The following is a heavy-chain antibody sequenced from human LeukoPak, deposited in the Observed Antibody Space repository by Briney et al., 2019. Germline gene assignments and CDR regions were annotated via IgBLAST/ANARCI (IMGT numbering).Heavy chain of an antibody. V-gene: IGHV4-59*01. CDR3: ASVRFGGVIVDY. Sequence: SETLSLTCTVSGGSISSYYWSWIRQPPGKGLEWIGYIYYSGSTNYNPSPKSRVTISVDPSKNQFSLKLSSVTAADTAVYYCASVRFGGVIVDYWGQGTLVTVSS. J-gene: IGHJ4*02. D-gene: IGHD3-16*02. CDR1: GGSISSYY. CDR2: IYYSGST.